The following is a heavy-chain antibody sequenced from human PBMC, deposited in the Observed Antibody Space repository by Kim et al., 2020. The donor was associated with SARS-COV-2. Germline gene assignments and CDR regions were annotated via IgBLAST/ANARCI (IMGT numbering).Heavy chain of an antibody. CDR3: ASSFGDYVDFTVDV. Sequence: TPSLNSRVTISVDTPKNQFSLGLSSVTAADTSVYYCASSFGDYVDFTVDVWGQGTTVTVSS. J-gene: IGHJ6*02. D-gene: IGHD3-10*01. V-gene: IGHV4-34*01.